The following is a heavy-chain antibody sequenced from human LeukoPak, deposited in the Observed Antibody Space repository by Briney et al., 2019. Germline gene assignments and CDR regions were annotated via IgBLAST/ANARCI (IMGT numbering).Heavy chain of an antibody. CDR1: GFTFSSYS. D-gene: IGHD3-22*01. Sequence: SGGSLRLSCAASGFTFSSYSMNWVRQAPGKGLEWVSSISSSSSYIYYADSVKGRFTISRDNAKNSLYLQMNSLRAEDTAVYYCARAQSTYYDSSGPNYAFDIWGQGTMVTVSS. V-gene: IGHV3-21*01. J-gene: IGHJ3*02. CDR3: ARAQSTYYDSSGPNYAFDI. CDR2: ISSSSSYI.